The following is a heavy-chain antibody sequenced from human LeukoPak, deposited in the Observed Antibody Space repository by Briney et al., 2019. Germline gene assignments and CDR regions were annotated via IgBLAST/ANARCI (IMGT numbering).Heavy chain of an antibody. CDR2: ISHSGST. V-gene: IGHV4-34*01. Sequence: SETLSLTCAVYGGSFSGYYWSWIRQAPGKGLEWIWEISHSGSTNYNPSFKNRVIISVDTSKNQFSLKLSSVTAADTAVYDCASAGRYGSSWYGVGNWFDPWGQGTLVTVSS. J-gene: IGHJ5*02. CDR3: ASAGRYGSSWYGVGNWFDP. D-gene: IGHD6-13*01. CDR1: GGSFSGYY.